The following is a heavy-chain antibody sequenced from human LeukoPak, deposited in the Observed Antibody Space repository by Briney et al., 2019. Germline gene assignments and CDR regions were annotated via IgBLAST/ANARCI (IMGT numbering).Heavy chain of an antibody. V-gene: IGHV1-18*01. Sequence: GASVKVSCKASGYTLTSYGISWVRQAPGQGLEWMGWISAYNGNTNYAQKLQGRVTMTTDTSTSTAYMELRSLRSDDTAVYYCARDQDCSSTSCYTYYFDYWGQGTLVTVSS. J-gene: IGHJ4*02. CDR1: GYTLTSYG. CDR3: ARDQDCSSTSCYTYYFDY. D-gene: IGHD2-2*01. CDR2: ISAYNGNT.